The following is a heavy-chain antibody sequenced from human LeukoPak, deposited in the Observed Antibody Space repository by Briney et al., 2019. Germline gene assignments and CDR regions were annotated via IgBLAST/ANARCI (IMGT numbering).Heavy chain of an antibody. J-gene: IGHJ4*02. D-gene: IGHD3-10*01. CDR2: INTNTGNP. V-gene: IGHV7-4-1*02. CDR1: GYTFTGYY. Sequence: ASVKVSCKASGYTFTGYYMHWVRQAPGQGLEWMGWINTNTGNPTYAQGFTGRFVFSLDTSVSTAYLQISNLKAEDTAVYYCAREWIGWDYWGQGTLVTVSS. CDR3: AREWIGWDY.